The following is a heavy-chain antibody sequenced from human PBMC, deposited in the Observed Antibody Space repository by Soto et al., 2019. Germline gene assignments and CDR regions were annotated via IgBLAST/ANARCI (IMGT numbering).Heavy chain of an antibody. J-gene: IGHJ4*02. Sequence: GAALKSSCKGSVYSFSSYLICWVHQMPGKGLEWMGIIYPGDSDTRYSPSFQGQVTISADKSISTAYLQWSSLKASDTAMYYCARTNDYSNYDYWGQGTLVTVSS. CDR3: ARTNDYSNYDY. CDR1: VYSFSSYL. CDR2: IYPGDSDT. D-gene: IGHD4-4*01. V-gene: IGHV5-51*07.